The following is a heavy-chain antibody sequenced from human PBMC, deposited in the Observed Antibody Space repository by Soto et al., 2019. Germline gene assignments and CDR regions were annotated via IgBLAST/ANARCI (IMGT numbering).Heavy chain of an antibody. CDR3: ANSLNIHWQNWFDL. V-gene: IGHV3-23*01. CDR2: ISDSGGRT. CDR1: GLTFSSSA. Sequence: EVQILESGGGLVQPGGSLRLSCAASGLTFSSSAMNWVRQAPGKGLEWVSIISDSGGRTYYADSVKGRFTISRDNSKNTLYLQMTSLRAEDTAMYYCANSLNIHWQNWFDLWGQVTLVTVSS. J-gene: IGHJ5*02. D-gene: IGHD1-1*01.